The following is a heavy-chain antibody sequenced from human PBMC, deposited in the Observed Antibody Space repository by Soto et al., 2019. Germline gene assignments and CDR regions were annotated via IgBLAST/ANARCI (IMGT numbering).Heavy chain of an antibody. D-gene: IGHD2-15*01. Sequence: PSETLSLTCTVSGGSISSGGYYWSWIRQHPGKGLEWIGYIYYSGSTYYNPSPKSRVTISVDTSKNQFSLKLSSVTAADTAVYKCARARGARYFDYWGQGTLVTVSS. V-gene: IGHV4-31*03. CDR2: IYYSGST. CDR3: ARARGARYFDY. J-gene: IGHJ4*02. CDR1: GGSISSGGYY.